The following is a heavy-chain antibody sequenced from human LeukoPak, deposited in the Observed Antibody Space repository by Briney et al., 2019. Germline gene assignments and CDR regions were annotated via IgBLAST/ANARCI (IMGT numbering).Heavy chain of an antibody. D-gene: IGHD6-19*01. J-gene: IGHJ1*01. CDR2: INWNGGST. CDR1: GFTFSSYS. CDR3: ARGFTSGWRAEYFQH. V-gene: IGHV3-20*04. Sequence: GGSLRLSCAASGFTFSSYSMNWVRQAPGKGLEWVSGINWNGGSTGYADSVKGRFTISRDNAKDSLYLQMNSLRAEDTALYYCARGFTSGWRAEYFQHWGQGTLVTVSS.